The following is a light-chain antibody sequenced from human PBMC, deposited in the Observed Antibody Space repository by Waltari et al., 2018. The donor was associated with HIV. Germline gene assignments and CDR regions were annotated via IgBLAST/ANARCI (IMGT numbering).Light chain of an antibody. CDR3: QSTDSTDSYV. CDR2: KDT. Sequence: SYELTQSPSVSVSPGQTATITCSGDALSKQYVYWYQQKPGRAPVLVMFKDTEGPSGIPERFSGSTAGTKVTLTISDVQAEDEADYFCQSTDSTDSYVFGGGTTVTVL. CDR1: ALSKQY. J-gene: IGLJ1*01. V-gene: IGLV3-25*03.